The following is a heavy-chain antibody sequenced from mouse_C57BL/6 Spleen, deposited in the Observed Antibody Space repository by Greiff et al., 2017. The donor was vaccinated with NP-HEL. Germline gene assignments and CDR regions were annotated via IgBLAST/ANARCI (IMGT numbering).Heavy chain of an antibody. CDR1: GYTFTDYE. V-gene: IGHV1-15*01. CDR2: IDPETGGT. CDR3: TRSNPFAY. J-gene: IGHJ3*01. Sequence: QVQLKESGAELVRPGASVTLSCKASGYTFTDYEMHWVKQTPVHGLEWIGAIDPETGGTAYNQKFKGKAILTADKSSSTAYMELRSLTSEDSAVYYCTRSNPFAYGGQGTLVTVSA. D-gene: IGHD4-1*01.